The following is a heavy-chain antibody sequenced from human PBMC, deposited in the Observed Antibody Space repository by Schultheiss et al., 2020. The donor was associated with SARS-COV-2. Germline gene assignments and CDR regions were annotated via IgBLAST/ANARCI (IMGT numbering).Heavy chain of an antibody. CDR1: GGSFSGYY. V-gene: IGHV4-34*01. J-gene: IGHJ5*02. D-gene: IGHD2-2*01. CDR2: INHSGST. Sequence: SETLSLTCAVYGGSFSGYYWSWIRQPPGKGLEWIGEINHSGSTNYNPSLKSRVTISVDTSKNQFSLKLSSVTAADTAVYYCARGGYCSSTSCYVWRGKNWFDPWGQGTLVTVSS. CDR3: ARGGYCSSTSCYVWRGKNWFDP.